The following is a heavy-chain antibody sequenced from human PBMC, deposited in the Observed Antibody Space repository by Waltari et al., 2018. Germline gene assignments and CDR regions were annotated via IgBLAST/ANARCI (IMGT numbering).Heavy chain of an antibody. V-gene: IGHV3-74*01. CDR2: INSDGRSA. CDR3: ARAQLLADDVFNI. CDR1: GFTFSDSW. Sequence: EVQLLESGGGLVQPGGSLRLSCAASGFTFSDSWMPWVRQAPGKGLVWVSRINSDGRSASFADSVKGRFTISRDNAKNTLYLQMNSLRVEDTAVYYCARAQLLADDVFNIWGQGTMVTVSS. J-gene: IGHJ3*02. D-gene: IGHD6-19*01.